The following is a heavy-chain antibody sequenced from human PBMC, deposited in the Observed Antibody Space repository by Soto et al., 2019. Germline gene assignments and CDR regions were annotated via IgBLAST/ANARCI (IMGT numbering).Heavy chain of an antibody. Sequence: GGSLRLSCAASGFTFSNYGMHWVRQAPGKGLEWVSVIWYDGNHKYYADSVKGRFTISRENSKNTLYVQMNSLRAEDTAVYYCARGSGGYYNYFDYWGQGTLVTVSS. V-gene: IGHV3-33*01. J-gene: IGHJ4*02. CDR1: GFTFSNYG. CDR3: ARGSGGYYNYFDY. D-gene: IGHD3-22*01. CDR2: IWYDGNHK.